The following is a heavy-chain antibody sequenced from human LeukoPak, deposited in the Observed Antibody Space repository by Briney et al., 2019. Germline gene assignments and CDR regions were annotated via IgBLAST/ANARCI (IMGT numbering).Heavy chain of an antibody. V-gene: IGHV1-2*02. CDR1: GYTFSDYF. D-gene: IGHD3-10*01. CDR3: ARGVTGIYSSSSMDV. J-gene: IGHJ6*03. Sequence: GASVNVSCKASGYTFSDYFLHWVRQAPGQGLECMGWSKSNSGVTKYAQKFQGRVTMTRDTSINTAYMELRRLRPDDTAVYYCARGVTGIYSSSSMDVWGKGTPVTVSS. CDR2: SKSNSGVT.